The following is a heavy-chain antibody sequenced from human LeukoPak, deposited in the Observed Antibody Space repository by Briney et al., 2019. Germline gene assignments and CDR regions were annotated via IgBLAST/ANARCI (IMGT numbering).Heavy chain of an antibody. Sequence: GESLKISCQGSGYSFTSYWIGWVRQMPGNGLEWMGIIYPSDSEIRYSPSFQGQVTILVDKSINTAYLQWSSLKASDTATYYCTRHVSRTAAATYWGQGTLVTVSS. CDR1: GYSFTSYW. J-gene: IGHJ4*02. D-gene: IGHD6-13*01. CDR3: TRHVSRTAAATY. V-gene: IGHV5-51*01. CDR2: IYPSDSEI.